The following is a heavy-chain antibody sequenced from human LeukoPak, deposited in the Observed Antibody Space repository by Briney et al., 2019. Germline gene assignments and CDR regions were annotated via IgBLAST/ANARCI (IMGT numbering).Heavy chain of an antibody. D-gene: IGHD7-27*01. CDR3: ASGDPQGGTWYLDY. CDR2: ISTSSTCI. CDR1: GFNLRSYS. J-gene: IGHJ4*02. V-gene: IGHV3-21*01. Sequence: GGSLRLSCAASGFNLRSYSMNWVRQAPGKGLEWVSSISTSSTCIYYADSVKGRFTISRDNAKNSLYLQMNSLRAEDTAVYYCASGDPQGGTWYLDYWGQGTLVTVSS.